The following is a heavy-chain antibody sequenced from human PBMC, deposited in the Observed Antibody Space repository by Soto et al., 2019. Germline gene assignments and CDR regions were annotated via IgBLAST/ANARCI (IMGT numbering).Heavy chain of an antibody. J-gene: IGHJ6*01. CDR3: ARVGTXXXLDV. V-gene: IGHV3-66*01. CDR2: IYGDGRT. CDR1: TFPVSAYY. Sequence: EVQLVESGGDLVQPGGSLRLSCTASTFPVSAYYMTWVRQASGKGLEWVSVIYGDGRTYYAESVKGRFTISRDNSKNTXYLQXNXXRXEXXAVXYCARVGTXXXLDVXG.